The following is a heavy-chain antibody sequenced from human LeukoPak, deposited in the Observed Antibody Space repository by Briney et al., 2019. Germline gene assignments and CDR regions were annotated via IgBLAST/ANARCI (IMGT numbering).Heavy chain of an antibody. J-gene: IGHJ4*02. CDR3: ARAGDSSGYSDY. CDR2: INHRGST. V-gene: IGHV4-34*01. Sequence: SETLSLTCAVYGGSFSGYYWSCIRQPPGKGLEWIGEINHRGSTNYNPSLKSRVTISVNTSKNQFSLKLRSVTAADTAVYYCARAGDSSGYSDYWGQGTLVTVSS. CDR1: GGSFSGYY. D-gene: IGHD3-22*01.